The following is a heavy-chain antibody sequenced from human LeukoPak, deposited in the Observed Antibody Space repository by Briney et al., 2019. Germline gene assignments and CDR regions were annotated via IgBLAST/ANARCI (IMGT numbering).Heavy chain of an antibody. Sequence: SETLSLTCAVYGGSFSDYYWSWIRQPPGKGLEWIGEINHSGSTNYNPSLKSRVTILGDTSKNQFSLNLSSLTAADTAVYYCARVRRGMSYFDYWGQGTLVTVSS. V-gene: IGHV4-34*01. J-gene: IGHJ4*02. D-gene: IGHD3-16*01. CDR2: INHSGST. CDR1: GGSFSDYY. CDR3: ARVRRGMSYFDY.